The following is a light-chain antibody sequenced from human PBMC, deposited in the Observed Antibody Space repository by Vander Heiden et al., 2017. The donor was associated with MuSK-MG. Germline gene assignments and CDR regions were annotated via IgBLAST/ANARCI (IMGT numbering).Light chain of an antibody. CDR1: KLQYKY. Sequence: SYELTQPPSVSVSPGQTASITCSGDKLQYKYACWYQQKPGQSPVLVIYQDSSRPSGIPERFSGSNSGNTATLTIRGTQARDEADYYCQAWDGSTVVFGGGTKVTVL. CDR3: QAWDGSTVV. CDR2: QDS. V-gene: IGLV3-1*01. J-gene: IGLJ2*01.